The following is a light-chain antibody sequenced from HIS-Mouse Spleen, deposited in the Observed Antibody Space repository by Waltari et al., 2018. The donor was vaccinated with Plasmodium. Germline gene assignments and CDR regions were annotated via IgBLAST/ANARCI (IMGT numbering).Light chain of an antibody. J-gene: IGKJ4*01. CDR2: DAS. CDR3: QQRSNWPLT. CDR1: QSVSSY. Sequence: EIVLTQSPATLSLSPGERATLSCRASQSVSSYLAWYQQKPGQAPRRLIYDASNRATGIHARFSGSGSGTDFTLTISSLEPEDFAVYYCQQRSNWPLTFGGGTKVEIK. V-gene: IGKV3-11*01.